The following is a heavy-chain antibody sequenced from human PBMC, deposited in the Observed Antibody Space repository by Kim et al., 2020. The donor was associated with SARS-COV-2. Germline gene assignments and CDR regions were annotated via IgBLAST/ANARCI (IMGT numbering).Heavy chain of an antibody. CDR1: GYTFTNYA. J-gene: IGHJ4*02. CDR3: ARVSAADGIGFDY. CDR2: INTNTGNP. D-gene: IGHD6-13*01. V-gene: IGHV7-4-1*02. Sequence: ASVKVSCKASGYTFTNYALNWVRQAPGQGLKWMGWINTNTGNPTYAQGFTGRFVFSLDTSVSTAYLQISSLKAEDTAVYYCARVSAADGIGFDYWGQGNLVTVSS.